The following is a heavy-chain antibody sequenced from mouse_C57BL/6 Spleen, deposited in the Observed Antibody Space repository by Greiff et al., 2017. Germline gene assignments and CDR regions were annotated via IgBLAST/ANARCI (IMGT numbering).Heavy chain of an antibody. D-gene: IGHD2-3*01. J-gene: IGHJ2*01. CDR3: TRVGGKYDPFDY. CDR1: GFTFSSYA. CDR2: ISSGGDYI. Sequence: EVKLMESGEGLVKPGGSLKLSCAASGFTFSSYAMSWVRQTPEKRLEWVAYISSGGDYIYYADNVKGRFTISRDNARNTLYLQMSSLKSEDTAMYYCTRVGGKYDPFDYWGQGTTLTVSS. V-gene: IGHV5-9-1*02.